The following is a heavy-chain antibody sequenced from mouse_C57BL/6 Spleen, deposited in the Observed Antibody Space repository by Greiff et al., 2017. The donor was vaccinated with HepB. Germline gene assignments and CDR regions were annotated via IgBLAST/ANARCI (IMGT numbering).Heavy chain of an antibody. D-gene: IGHD1-1*01. CDR2: INPNNGGT. CDR3: ARTYYYGSLYAMDY. V-gene: IGHV1-22*01. Sequence: EVQLVESGPELVKPGASVKMSCKASGYTFTDYNMHWVKQSHGKSLEWIGYINPNNGGTSYNQKFKGKATLTVNKSSSTAYMELRSLTSEDSAVYYCARTYYYGSLYAMDYWGQGTSVTVSS. CDR1: GYTFTDYN. J-gene: IGHJ4*01.